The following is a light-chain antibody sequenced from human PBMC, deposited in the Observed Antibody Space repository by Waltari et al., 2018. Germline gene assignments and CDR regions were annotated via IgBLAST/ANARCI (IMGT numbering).Light chain of an antibody. J-gene: IGKJ1*01. Sequence: EIVLTQSPATLSLSPGERATLSCRASQTVTRYLAWYQQKPGQAPRLLIYNASNRANGIPARFSGSGSGTDFTLTISSLEPEDFAVYYCQQRSDWQFGQGTKVEIK. CDR3: QQRSDWQ. CDR1: QTVTRY. CDR2: NAS. V-gene: IGKV3-11*01.